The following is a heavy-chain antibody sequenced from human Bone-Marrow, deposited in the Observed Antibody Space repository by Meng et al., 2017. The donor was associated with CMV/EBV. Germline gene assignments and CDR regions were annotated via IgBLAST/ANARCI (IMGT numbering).Heavy chain of an antibody. Sequence: GESLKISCAASGFVFNTQGMHWVRQAPGKGLEWVAYIRYDGSNSHYRDSVKGRFTVSRDNSKNTLYLQMNNLRAGDTAVYYCARDSTTTYCSGGSCYPLSYGMDVWGQGTTVTVSS. CDR1: GFVFNTQG. J-gene: IGHJ6*02. CDR2: IRYDGSNS. D-gene: IGHD2-15*01. CDR3: ARDSTTTYCSGGSCYPLSYGMDV. V-gene: IGHV3-30*02.